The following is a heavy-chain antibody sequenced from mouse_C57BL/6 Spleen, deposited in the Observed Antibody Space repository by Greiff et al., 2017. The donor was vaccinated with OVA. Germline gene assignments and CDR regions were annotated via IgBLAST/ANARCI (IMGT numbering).Heavy chain of an antibody. CDR3: ARVDTTVVADY. D-gene: IGHD1-1*01. J-gene: IGHJ2*01. CDR1: GYTFTSYW. Sequence: QVQLQQPGAELVMPGASVKLSCKASGYTFTSYWMHWVKQRPGQGLEWIGEIDPSDSYTNYNQKFKGKSTLTVDKSSSTAYMQLSSLTSEDSAVYYCARVDTTVVADYWGQGTTLTVSS. V-gene: IGHV1-69*01. CDR2: IDPSDSYT.